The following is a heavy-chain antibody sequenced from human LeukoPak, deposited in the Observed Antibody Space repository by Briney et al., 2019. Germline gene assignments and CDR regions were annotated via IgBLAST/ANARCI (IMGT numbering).Heavy chain of an antibody. V-gene: IGHV3-7*01. CDR1: GFTFSSYR. Sequence: GGSLRLSCAASGFTFSSYRMSWVRQAPGKGLEWVANVNQDGTEKYYVDSVRGRFTISRDNAKKSLYLQMNSLRAEDTAVYYCARDFWGAYRVDYFDYWGQGILVTVSS. CDR2: VNQDGTEK. J-gene: IGHJ4*02. D-gene: IGHD3-3*01. CDR3: ARDFWGAYRVDYFDY.